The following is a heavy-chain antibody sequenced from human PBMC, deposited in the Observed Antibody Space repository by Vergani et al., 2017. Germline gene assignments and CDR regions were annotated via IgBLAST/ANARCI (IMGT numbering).Heavy chain of an antibody. J-gene: IGHJ4*02. CDR2: ISYDGSNK. CDR1: GFTFNNYG. CDR3: ARGYSSSWYVGIFDY. Sequence: QVQLVESGGGVVQPGRSLRLSCAASGFTFNNYGIHWVRQAPGKGLEWVAVISYDGSNKYYVDSVKGRFTVSRDNSKNTLYLQMNSLRAEDTAVYYCARGYSSSWYVGIFDYWGQGTLVTVSS. V-gene: IGHV3-30*03. D-gene: IGHD6-13*01.